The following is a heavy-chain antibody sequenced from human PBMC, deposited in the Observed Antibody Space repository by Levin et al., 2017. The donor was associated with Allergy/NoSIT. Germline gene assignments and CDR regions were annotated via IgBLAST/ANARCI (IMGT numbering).Heavy chain of an antibody. CDR2: IIPIFGTA. CDR1: GGTFSSYA. CDR3: ARGRTYYYGSGSYFRPETFRVFGY. V-gene: IGHV1-69*13. D-gene: IGHD3-10*01. Sequence: SVKVSCKASGGTFSSYAISWVRQAPGQGLEWMGGIIPIFGTANYAQKFQGRVTITADESTSTAYMELSSLRSEDTAVYYCARGRTYYYGSGSYFRPETFRVFGYWGQGTLVTVSS. J-gene: IGHJ4*02.